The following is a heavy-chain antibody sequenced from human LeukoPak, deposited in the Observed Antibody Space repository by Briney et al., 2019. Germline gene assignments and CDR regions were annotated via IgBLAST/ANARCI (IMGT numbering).Heavy chain of an antibody. CDR2: IHGDGYST. J-gene: IGHJ4*02. CDR1: GFTFSGYW. Sequence: GGSLRLSCAASGFTFSGYWMHWVRQAPGKGLVWVSRIHGDGYSTTYADSVKGRFTISRDNAKNTLYLQMNSLRAEDTAVYYCAKDQVSLAGRASYIDCWGQGTLVTVSS. V-gene: IGHV3-74*01. D-gene: IGHD6-19*01. CDR3: AKDQVSLAGRASYIDC.